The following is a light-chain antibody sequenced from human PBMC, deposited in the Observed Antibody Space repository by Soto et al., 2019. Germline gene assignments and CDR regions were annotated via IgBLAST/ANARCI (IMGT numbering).Light chain of an antibody. Sequence: DIQMTQSPSTLSASVGDRVTITCRASQIISNWLAWYQQKPGKPPKLLIYDASSLESGVPSRFSGSGSGTEFTLTISSLRPDDFATYYCQQYNTYPWTFGQGTKVEI. CDR3: QQYNTYPWT. CDR1: QIISNW. J-gene: IGKJ1*01. V-gene: IGKV1-5*01. CDR2: DAS.